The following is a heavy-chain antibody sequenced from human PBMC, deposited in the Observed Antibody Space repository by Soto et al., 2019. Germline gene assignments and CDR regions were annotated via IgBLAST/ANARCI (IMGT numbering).Heavy chain of an antibody. J-gene: IGHJ6*02. CDR2: MNPNSGNT. CDR1: GYTFTRYD. V-gene: IGHV1-8*01. D-gene: IGHD6-13*01. Sequence: QVQLVQSGAEVKKPGASVKVSCKASGYTFTRYDINWVRQATGQGLEWMGWMNPNSGNTGYAQKFQGRVTMTRNTSTSTAYMELSSLRSEDTAVYYCARRGYSSSWYYYYYYGMDVWGQGTTVTVSS. CDR3: ARRGYSSSWYYYYYYGMDV.